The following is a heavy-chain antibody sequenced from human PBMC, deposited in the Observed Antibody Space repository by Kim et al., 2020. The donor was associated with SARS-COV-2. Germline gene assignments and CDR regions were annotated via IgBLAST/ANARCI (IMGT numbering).Heavy chain of an antibody. V-gene: IGHV3-20*03. CDR3: ARVQGGQPYYLDY. D-gene: IGHD1-26*01. J-gene: IGHJ4*02. Sequence: DADSVKGRDNNARDNAQNALYLQMNSRRAEETALYYCARVQGGQPYYLDYWGQGTLVTVAS.